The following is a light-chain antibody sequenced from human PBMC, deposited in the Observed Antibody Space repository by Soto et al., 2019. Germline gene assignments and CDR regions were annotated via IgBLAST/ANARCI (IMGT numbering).Light chain of an antibody. CDR2: KAS. J-gene: IGKJ2*01. Sequence: DIQMTQSPSTLSASVGDRVTITCRASQSITNWLAWYQQKPGKAPKLLIYKASSLETGVPSRFSGSGSGTEFTLTISSLQPDDFATYYCQQYNGYSYTFGQGTKLEI. V-gene: IGKV1-5*03. CDR3: QQYNGYSYT. CDR1: QSITNW.